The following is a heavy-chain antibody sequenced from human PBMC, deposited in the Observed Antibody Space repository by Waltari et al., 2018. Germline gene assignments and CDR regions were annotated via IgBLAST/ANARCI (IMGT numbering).Heavy chain of an antibody. D-gene: IGHD5-12*01. CDR1: GGSISSSYW. CDR2: TYHSGSP. J-gene: IGHJ4*02. Sequence: QVQLQESGPGLVKPSGTLSLTCAVSGGSISSSYWWGWVRQPPGKGLESIGETYHSGSPKYNPSLKSRVTISVDKSKNQFSLTLSSVTAADTAVYYCATVPTTRPFWGQGTLVTVSS. V-gene: IGHV4-4*02. CDR3: ATVPTTRPF.